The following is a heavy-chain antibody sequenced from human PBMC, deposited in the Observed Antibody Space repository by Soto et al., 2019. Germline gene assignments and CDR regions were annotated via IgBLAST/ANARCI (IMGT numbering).Heavy chain of an antibody. CDR3: TTGYSGYVPPS. CDR2: IKSKTDGGTT. J-gene: IGHJ4*02. Sequence: XSRRLSFAPSGLAFSNALMSLVHPAPGKGLEWVGRIKSKTDGGTTDYAARVKGRFTISRDDSKNTLYLKMNSLKTEDTAVYYCTTGYSGYVPPSWGQGTLVTVS. D-gene: IGHD5-12*01. CDR1: GLAFSNAL. V-gene: IGHV3-15*01.